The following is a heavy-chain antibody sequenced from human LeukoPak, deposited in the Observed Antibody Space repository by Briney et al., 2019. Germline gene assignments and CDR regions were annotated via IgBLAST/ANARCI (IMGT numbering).Heavy chain of an antibody. D-gene: IGHD3-3*01. CDR1: GGSISSYY. J-gene: IGHJ4*02. Sequence: SETLSLTCTVSGGSISSYYWSWIRQPPGKGLEWIGYIYYSGSTNYNPSLKSRVTMTADTSKNQFSLKLSSVTAADTAIYYCAMSVHYDFWSAYCFDYWGQGTLVSVSS. CDR3: AMSVHYDFWSAYCFDY. V-gene: IGHV4-59*12. CDR2: IYYSGST.